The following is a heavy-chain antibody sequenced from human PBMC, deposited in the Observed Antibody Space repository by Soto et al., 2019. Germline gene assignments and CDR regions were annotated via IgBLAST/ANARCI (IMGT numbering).Heavy chain of an antibody. D-gene: IGHD2-2*01. CDR1: GCTFSSYW. V-gene: IGHV3-7*04. CDR3: AREGKYQNYYYYGMDV. CDR2: IKEDGSEK. Sequence: GGALRLSWAASGCTFSSYWMSWGRQAPGKGLEWVANIKEDGSEKYYVDSVKGRFTISRDNAKNSLYLQMNSLRAEDTAVYYCAREGKYQNYYYYGMDVWGQGTTVTVSS. J-gene: IGHJ6*02.